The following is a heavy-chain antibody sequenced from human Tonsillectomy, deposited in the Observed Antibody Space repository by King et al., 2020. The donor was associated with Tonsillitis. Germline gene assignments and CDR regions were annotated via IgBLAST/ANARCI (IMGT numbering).Heavy chain of an antibody. D-gene: IGHD3-9*01. Sequence: QLQESGPGLVKPSQTLSLTCTVSNGSITSGNYYWSWIRQPAGKGLEWIGRIDTSGSTNYIPSLKSRVTMSVDTSKKQFSLKLSSVTAADTAVYYCARGLLRYFDDWGQGTLVTVSS. V-gene: IGHV4-61*02. J-gene: IGHJ4*02. CDR3: ARGLLRYFDD. CDR2: IDTSGST. CDR1: NGSITSGNYY.